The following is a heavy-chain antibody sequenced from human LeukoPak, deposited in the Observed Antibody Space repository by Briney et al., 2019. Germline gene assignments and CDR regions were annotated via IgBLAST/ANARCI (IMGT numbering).Heavy chain of an antibody. CDR3: AHSNSSAPLDY. CDR2: IYWDDDK. CDR1: GFSLSTYGVG. D-gene: IGHD3-22*01. V-gene: IGHV2-5*02. Sequence: SGPTLVKPTQTLTLTCTFSGFSLSTYGVGVGWLRRPPGKALEWLALIYWDDDKRYSPSLKSRLTITKDTSKNQVVLTMTNMDPVDTATYYCAHSNSSAPLDYWGQGTLVTVSS. J-gene: IGHJ4*02.